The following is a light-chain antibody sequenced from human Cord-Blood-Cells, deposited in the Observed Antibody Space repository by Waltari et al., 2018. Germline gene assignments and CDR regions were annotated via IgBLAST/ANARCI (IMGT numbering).Light chain of an antibody. CDR2: KDS. CDR3: QSADSSGTYYV. Sequence: SYELTQPPSVSVSPGQTARITCSGDALPKQYAYWYQQKPGQAPVLVIYKDSERPSGIPERVSGSSSGTTVTLTSSGVQAEDEADYYCQSADSSGTYYVFGTGTKVTVL. V-gene: IGLV3-25*03. J-gene: IGLJ1*01. CDR1: ALPKQY.